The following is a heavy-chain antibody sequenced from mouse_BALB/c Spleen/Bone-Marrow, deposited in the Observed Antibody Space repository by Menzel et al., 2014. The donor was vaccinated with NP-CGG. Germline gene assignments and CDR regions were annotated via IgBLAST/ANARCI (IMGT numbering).Heavy chain of an antibody. V-gene: IGHV14-3*02. CDR3: ARGIPYYPMDL. D-gene: IGHD5-1-1*01. Sequence: EVQLQQSGAELVKPGASVKLSCTASGFNIKDTYMHWVKQRPEQGLEWIGRIDPANGNTKFAPKFQGKATITADTSSNTAYLHLSSLTSEDTAVYYCARGIPYYPMDLWGQGTSVTVSS. CDR2: IDPANGNT. CDR1: GFNIKDTY. J-gene: IGHJ4*01.